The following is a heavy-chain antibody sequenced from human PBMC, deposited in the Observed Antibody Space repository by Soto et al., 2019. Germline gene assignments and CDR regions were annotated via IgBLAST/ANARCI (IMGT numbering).Heavy chain of an antibody. D-gene: IGHD2-21*02. CDR1: GGSISSSSYY. CDR2: IYYSGST. Sequence: SETLSLTCTVSGGSISSSSYYWGWIRQPPGKGLEWIGSIYYSGSTYYNPSLKSRVTISVDTSKNQFSLKLSSVTAADTAVYYCARLKVVTLNFDYWGQGTLVTVSS. J-gene: IGHJ4*02. CDR3: ARLKVVTLNFDY. V-gene: IGHV4-39*01.